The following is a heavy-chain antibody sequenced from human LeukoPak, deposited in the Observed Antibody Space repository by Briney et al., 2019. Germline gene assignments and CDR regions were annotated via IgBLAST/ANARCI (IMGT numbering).Heavy chain of an antibody. J-gene: IGHJ4*02. V-gene: IGHV1-69*13. CDR3: ARGGVLGSYYGLAFDY. Sequence: SVKVSCKASGGTFSSYAISWVRQAPGQGLEWMGGIIPIFGTANYAQKFQGRVTITADESSSTAYMELSSLRSEDTAVYYCARGGVLGSYYGLAFDYWGQGTLVTVSS. CDR2: IIPIFGTA. D-gene: IGHD1-26*01. CDR1: GGTFSSYA.